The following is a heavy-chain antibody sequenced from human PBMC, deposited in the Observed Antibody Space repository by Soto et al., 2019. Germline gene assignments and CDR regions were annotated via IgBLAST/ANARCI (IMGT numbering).Heavy chain of an antibody. Sequence: QITLKESGPTLVKPTQTLTLTCTFSGFSLSTSGVGVGWIRQPPGKALEWLALIYWDDDKRYSPSLKSRLTTTKDPSKNPVALTMTNMDPVDTATYYCAHRGILTGFDALDIWGQGTMVTVSS. D-gene: IGHD3-9*01. V-gene: IGHV2-5*02. CDR2: IYWDDDK. CDR3: AHRGILTGFDALDI. CDR1: GFSLSTSGVG. J-gene: IGHJ3*02.